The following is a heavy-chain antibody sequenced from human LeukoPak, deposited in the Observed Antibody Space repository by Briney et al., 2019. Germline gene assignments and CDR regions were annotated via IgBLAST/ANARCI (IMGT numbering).Heavy chain of an antibody. D-gene: IGHD3-22*01. V-gene: IGHV4-31*03. Sequence: KSSQTLSLTCTVSGGSISSGGYYWSWIRQHPGKGLEWIGYIYYSGSTYYNPSLKSRVTISVDTSKNQFSLKLSSVTAADTAVYYCARADSSGWTLRAFDIWGQGTMVTVSS. CDR2: IYYSGST. J-gene: IGHJ3*02. CDR1: GGSISSGGYY. CDR3: ARADSSGWTLRAFDI.